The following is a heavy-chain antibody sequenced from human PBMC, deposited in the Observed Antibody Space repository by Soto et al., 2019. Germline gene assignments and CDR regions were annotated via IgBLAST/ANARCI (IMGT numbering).Heavy chain of an antibody. D-gene: IGHD1-7*01. CDR1: AGAVSGSSHY. CDR2: IDYTGST. V-gene: IGHV4-61*01. Sequence: SETLSLTCSVSAGAVSGSSHYLKWIRQTPGKGLEWIGYIDYTGSTNYNPSLKSRVTISVDTSKTQFSLKLSSVTAADTAVYYCARGGTSSRRAVAGYFQYWGQGTXVTAPQ. J-gene: IGHJ1*01. CDR3: ARGGTSSRRAVAGYFQY.